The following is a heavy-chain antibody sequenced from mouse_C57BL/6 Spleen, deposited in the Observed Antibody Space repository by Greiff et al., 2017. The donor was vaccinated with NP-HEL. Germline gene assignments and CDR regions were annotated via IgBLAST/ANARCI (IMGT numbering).Heavy chain of an antibody. CDR2: INPNNGGT. V-gene: IGHV1-26*01. D-gene: IGHD1-1*01. Sequence: VQLQQSGPELVKPGASVKISCKASGYTFTDYYMNWVKQSHGKSLEGIGDINPNNGGTSYNQKFKGKATLTVDKSSSTAYMELRSLTSEDSAVYYCARNYYYGSRWGYWGQGTTLTVSS. CDR3: ARNYYYGSRWGY. J-gene: IGHJ2*01. CDR1: GYTFTDYY.